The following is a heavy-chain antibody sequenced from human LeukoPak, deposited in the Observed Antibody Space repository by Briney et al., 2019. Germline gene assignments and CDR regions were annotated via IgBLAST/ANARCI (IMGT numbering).Heavy chain of an antibody. CDR3: AKTSGGYSLGFIDY. Sequence: PGGSLRLSCAASGFTVSSNYMSWVRQAPGKGLEWVSVIYSGGSTYYADSVKGRFTISRDNSKNTLYLQMNSLRAEDTALYYCAKTSGGYSLGFIDYWGQGTLVTVSS. D-gene: IGHD5-18*01. V-gene: IGHV3-66*01. J-gene: IGHJ4*02. CDR2: IYSGGST. CDR1: GFTVSSNY.